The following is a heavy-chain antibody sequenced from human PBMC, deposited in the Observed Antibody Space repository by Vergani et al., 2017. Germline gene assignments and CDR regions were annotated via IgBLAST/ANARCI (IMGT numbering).Heavy chain of an antibody. Sequence: QVQLHESGPGLVKPSETLSLICSVSGGSISSGGYSWSWIRQPPGKGLEWIGYIYHSGSTYYNPSLKSRVTISVDRSKNQFSLKLSSVTAADTAVYYCARASYSSSWYFWFDPWGQGTLVTVSS. V-gene: IGHV4-30-2*01. CDR3: ARASYSSSWYFWFDP. CDR2: IYHSGST. D-gene: IGHD6-13*01. CDR1: GGSISSGGYS. J-gene: IGHJ5*02.